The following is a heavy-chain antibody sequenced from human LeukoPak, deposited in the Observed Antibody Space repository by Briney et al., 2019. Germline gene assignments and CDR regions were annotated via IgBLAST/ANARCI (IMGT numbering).Heavy chain of an antibody. CDR1: GASFSGYY. V-gene: IGHV4-34*01. CDR3: ARGRTNWSRGGWFDP. J-gene: IGHJ5*02. D-gene: IGHD1-1*01. Sequence: SETLSLTCAVYGASFSGYYWSWIRQPPGKGLEWIGEINHSGSTNYNPSLKSRVTISVDTSKNQFSLKLSSVTAADTAVYYCARGRTNWSRGGWFDPWGQGTLVTVSS. CDR2: INHSGST.